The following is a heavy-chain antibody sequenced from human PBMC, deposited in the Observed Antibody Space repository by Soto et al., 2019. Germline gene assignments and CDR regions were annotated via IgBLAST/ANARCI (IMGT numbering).Heavy chain of an antibody. CDR1: GFTFSSYA. Sequence: GGSLRLSCAASGFTFSSYAMSWVRQAPGKGLEWVSAISGSGGSTYYADSVKGRFTISRDNSKNTLYLQMNSLRAEDTAVYYCAKGIDFWSGHYSFDYWGQGTLVTVSS. CDR3: AKGIDFWSGHYSFDY. J-gene: IGHJ4*02. CDR2: ISGSGGST. D-gene: IGHD3-3*01. V-gene: IGHV3-23*01.